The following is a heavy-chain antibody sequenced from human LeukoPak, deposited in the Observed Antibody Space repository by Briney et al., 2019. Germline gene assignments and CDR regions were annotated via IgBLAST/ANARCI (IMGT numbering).Heavy chain of an antibody. CDR3: AKAVAGYWYFDL. J-gene: IGHJ2*01. Sequence: PGGSLRLSCVASGFTFSNYAMTWVRQAPGKGLEWVSDISGSGGITYYADSVRGRLTISSDNSLNTLYLQMNSLRAEDTAVYYCAKAVAGYWYFDLWGRGTLLTVSS. CDR1: GFTFSNYA. V-gene: IGHV3-23*01. CDR2: ISGSGGIT. D-gene: IGHD6-19*01.